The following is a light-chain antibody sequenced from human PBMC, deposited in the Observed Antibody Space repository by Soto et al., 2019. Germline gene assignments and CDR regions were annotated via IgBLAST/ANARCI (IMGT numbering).Light chain of an antibody. CDR1: QRVSSY. V-gene: IGKV3-11*01. CDR2: DAS. CDR3: QQRSNWSLT. Sequence: EIVLTQSPATLSLSPGERATLSCRASQRVSSYLAWYQQKPGQAPRLLIYDASNRATGIPARFSGSGSGTDFTLTISSLEPEDFAVYYCQQRSNWSLTFGPGTKVDIK. J-gene: IGKJ3*01.